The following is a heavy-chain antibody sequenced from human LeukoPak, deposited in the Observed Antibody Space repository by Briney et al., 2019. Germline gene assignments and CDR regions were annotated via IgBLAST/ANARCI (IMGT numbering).Heavy chain of an antibody. D-gene: IGHD3-16*01. J-gene: IGHJ4*02. V-gene: IGHV3-64*04. CDR2: ISTNGINT. CDR3: ARDLSLGSYAYDSGSYGDTCALDN. CDR1: VAPSSSVV. Sequence: RGSLRLSSAPSLVAPSSSVVSTVRQAPGKGLEYVSAISTNGINTYYAASVKSRFSISRDNSKNTLYLQINSLSAYLTTDYLCARDLSLGSYAYDSGSYGDTCALDNWGQGTLVTVSS.